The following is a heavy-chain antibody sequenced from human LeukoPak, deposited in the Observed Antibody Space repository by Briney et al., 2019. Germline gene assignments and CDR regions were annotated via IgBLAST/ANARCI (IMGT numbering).Heavy chain of an antibody. CDR3: ARPDYYYQSRLQH. D-gene: IGHD3-10*01. CDR2: IYYSGST. Sequence: SETLSLICTVSGGSISSSSYYWGWIRQPPGKGLEWIGSIYYSGSTYYNPSLKSRVTISVDTSRNQFSLKLSSVTAADTAMYYCARPDYYYQSRLQHWGQGTLVTVSS. J-gene: IGHJ1*01. V-gene: IGHV4-39*01. CDR1: GGSISSSSYY.